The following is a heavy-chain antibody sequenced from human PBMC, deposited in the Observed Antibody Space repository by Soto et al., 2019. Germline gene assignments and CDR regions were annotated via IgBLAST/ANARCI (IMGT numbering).Heavy chain of an antibody. J-gene: IGHJ6*02. D-gene: IGHD2-15*01. CDR1: GFTFSSYG. V-gene: IGHV3-33*01. CDR3: ARDLAGYYYYYGMDV. Sequence: QVQLVESGGGVVQPGRSLRLSCAASGFTFSSYGMHWVRQAPGKGLEWVAVIWYDGSNKYYADSVKGRFTISRDNSKNTLYLQMNSLRAEDTAVYYCARDLAGYYYYYGMDVCGQGTTVTVSS. CDR2: IWYDGSNK.